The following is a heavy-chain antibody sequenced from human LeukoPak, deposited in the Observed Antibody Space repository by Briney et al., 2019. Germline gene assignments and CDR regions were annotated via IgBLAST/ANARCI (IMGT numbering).Heavy chain of an antibody. J-gene: IGHJ4*01. V-gene: IGHV5-51*01. D-gene: IGHD2-15*01. CDR1: GYSFTSYW. CDR3: ANFDIVVVAASTYDFDI. Sequence: RGESLKISCKGSGYSFTSYWIGWVRQMPGKGLEWMGIIYPGDSDTRYSPSFQSQVTISADKSISTAYLQWSSLKASDTEKYYCANFDIVVVAASTYDFDIWGQGTLVTVSS. CDR2: IYPGDSDT.